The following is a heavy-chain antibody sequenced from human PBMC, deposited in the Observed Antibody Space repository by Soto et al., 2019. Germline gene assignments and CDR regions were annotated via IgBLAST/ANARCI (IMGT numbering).Heavy chain of an antibody. Sequence: QVQLVQSGAEVKKPGASVKVSCKASGYTFTSYEINWVRQATGQGLEWMGWMNPKSGNTGYAQKFQGRVTMTRNTSISTAYMEVSRVRSEDTAVYYCARGQCVYSSGWSPNDYWGQGTLVTVSS. D-gene: IGHD6-19*01. J-gene: IGHJ4*02. V-gene: IGHV1-8*01. CDR2: MNPKSGNT. CDR3: ARGQCVYSSGWSPNDY. CDR1: GYTFTSYE.